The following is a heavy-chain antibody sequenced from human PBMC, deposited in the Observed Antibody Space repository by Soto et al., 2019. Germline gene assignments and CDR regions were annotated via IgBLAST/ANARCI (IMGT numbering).Heavy chain of an antibody. Sequence: QVQLVESGGGVVQPGRSLRLSCAASGFTFSSYGMHWVRQAPGKGLEWVAVIWYDGSNKYYADCVKGRFTISRDNSKNTLYLQMNSLRAEDTAVYYCAGSSSRGIAVYYYYMDVWGKGTTVTVSS. CDR1: GFTFSSYG. CDR2: IWYDGSNK. D-gene: IGHD6-13*01. J-gene: IGHJ6*03. CDR3: AGSSSRGIAVYYYYMDV. V-gene: IGHV3-33*01.